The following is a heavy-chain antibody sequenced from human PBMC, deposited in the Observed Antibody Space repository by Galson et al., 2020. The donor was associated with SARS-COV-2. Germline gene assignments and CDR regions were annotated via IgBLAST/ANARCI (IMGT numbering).Heavy chain of an antibody. CDR2: IYSDGIT. CDR3: ARAPYSSSRYGPLDY. D-gene: IGHD6-13*01. V-gene: IGHV3-53*01. J-gene: IGHJ4*02. Sequence: GESLKISCAASGFTVSSHYINWVRQAPGKGLEWVSVIYSDGITYYADSVKGRFTISRDISKNTLYLQMNSLRADDTAMYYCARAPYSSSRYGPLDYWGQGTLVIVSS. CDR1: GFTVSSHY.